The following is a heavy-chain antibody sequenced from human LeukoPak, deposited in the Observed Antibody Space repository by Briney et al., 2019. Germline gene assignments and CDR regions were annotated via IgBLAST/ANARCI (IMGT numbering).Heavy chain of an antibody. Sequence: GGSLRLSCAASGFTFSSYSMNWVRQAPGEGLEWVSSISSSSSYIYYADSVKGQFTISRDNSKNTLYLQMNSLRAEDTAVYYCAKDPYYDSSGIDYWGQGTLVTVSS. V-gene: IGHV3-21*04. CDR2: ISSSSSYI. CDR1: GFTFSSYS. J-gene: IGHJ4*02. CDR3: AKDPYYDSSGIDY. D-gene: IGHD3-22*01.